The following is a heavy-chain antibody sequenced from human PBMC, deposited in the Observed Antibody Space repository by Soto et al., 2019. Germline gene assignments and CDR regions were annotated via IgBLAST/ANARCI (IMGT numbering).Heavy chain of an antibody. CDR1: GSFISNGGYH. J-gene: IGHJ4*01. CDR2: INYDGST. Sequence: PSETLSLTCTVSGSFISNGGYHWNWVRQHPGKGLEWIGFINYDGSTYYNPSLKSRLTMTVDTSKNQFSLKLTSVTAADTAVYFRATLQAGAGGRGCWGPGTLVTVSS. CDR3: ATLQAGAGGRGC. V-gene: IGHV4-31*03. D-gene: IGHD2-15*01.